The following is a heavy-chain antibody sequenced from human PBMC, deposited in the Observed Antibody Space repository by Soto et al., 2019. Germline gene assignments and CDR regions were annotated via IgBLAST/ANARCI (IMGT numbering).Heavy chain of an antibody. Sequence: GGSLRLSCAASGFTFSSYDMHWVRQATGKGLEWVSAIGTAGDTYYPGSVKGRFTISRGNAKNSLYLQMNSLRAGDTAVYYCARVVRYYYYMDVWGKGTTVTVSS. CDR1: GFTFSSYD. V-gene: IGHV3-13*01. CDR3: ARVVRYYYYMDV. CDR2: IGTAGDT. D-gene: IGHD3-10*01. J-gene: IGHJ6*03.